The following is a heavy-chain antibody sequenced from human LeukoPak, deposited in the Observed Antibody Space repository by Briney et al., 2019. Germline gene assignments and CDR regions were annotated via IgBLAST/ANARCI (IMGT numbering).Heavy chain of an antibody. Sequence: PSERLSPTCAVYGGSFSSYYWSWIRQPPGKGLEWIGEINHSGSTNYNPSLKSRATISVDTSKNQFSLKLSSVTATDTAVYYCAGTGKVPATAMPGRWVARRFDPWGQRTLVTVSS. CDR3: AGTGKVPATAMPGRWVARRFDP. D-gene: IGHD2-2*01. J-gene: IGHJ5*02. CDR2: INHSGST. CDR1: GGSFSSYY. V-gene: IGHV4-34*01.